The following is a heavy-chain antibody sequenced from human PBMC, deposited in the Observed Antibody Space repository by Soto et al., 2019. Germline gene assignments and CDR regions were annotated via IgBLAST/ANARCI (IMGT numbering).Heavy chain of an antibody. CDR1: GFTFSSYS. CDR3: AREVRDYYDSSGYRY. D-gene: IGHD3-22*01. CDR2: ISSSSSTI. V-gene: IGHV3-48*02. J-gene: IGHJ4*02. Sequence: PVGSLRLSCAASGFTFSSYSMNWVRQAPGKGLEWVSYISSSSSTIYYADSVKGRFTISRDNAKNSLYLQMNSLRDEDTAVYYCAREVRDYYDSSGYRYWGQGTLVTVSS.